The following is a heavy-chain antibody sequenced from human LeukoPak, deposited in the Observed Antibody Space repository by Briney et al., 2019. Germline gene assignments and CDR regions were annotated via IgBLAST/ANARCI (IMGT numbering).Heavy chain of an antibody. V-gene: IGHV3-9*01. Sequence: GRSLRLSCAASGFTFDDYAMHWVRQAPGKGLEWVSGISWNSGSIGYADSVKGRFTISRDNAKNSLYLQMNSLKAEDTAVYYCTIPAGAMTTVDTGDYWGQGTLVTVSS. CDR3: TIPAGAMTTVDTGDY. CDR1: GFTFDDYA. CDR2: ISWNSGSI. J-gene: IGHJ4*02. D-gene: IGHD4-17*01.